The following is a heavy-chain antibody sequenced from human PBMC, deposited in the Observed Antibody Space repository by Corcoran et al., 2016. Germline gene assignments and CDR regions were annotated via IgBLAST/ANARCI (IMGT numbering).Heavy chain of an antibody. Sequence: EVQLVESGGGLVKPGRSLRLSCTASGFTFGDYAMSWFRQAPGKGLEWVGFIRSKAYGGTTEYAASVKGRLTIPRDDSKSIGYLQMNSLKTEDTAVYYCTSPLVLEEGWLQLPYYYYGMDVWGQGTTVTVSS. V-gene: IGHV3-49*05. CDR3: TSPLVLEEGWLQLPYYYYGMDV. D-gene: IGHD5-12*01. J-gene: IGHJ6*02. CDR1: GFTFGDYA. CDR2: IRSKAYGGTT.